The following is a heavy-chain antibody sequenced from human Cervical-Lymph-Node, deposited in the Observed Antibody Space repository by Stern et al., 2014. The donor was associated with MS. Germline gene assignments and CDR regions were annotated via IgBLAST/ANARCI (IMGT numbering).Heavy chain of an antibody. CDR3: ARGPYCSSTSCYTNGYYFYGMDV. J-gene: IGHJ6*02. D-gene: IGHD2-2*02. CDR2: SSGYNCDT. Sequence: VQLVESGPEVKTPGASVKVSCKASGYTFTSFGISCMRRAPGQWLEWMGWSSGYNCDTHYPQKFQGRVTLTTDTSTSTAHMDLTSLRSDDTAMYYCARGPYCSSTSCYTNGYYFYGMDVWGQGTTVTVSS. V-gene: IGHV1-18*01. CDR1: GYTFTSFG.